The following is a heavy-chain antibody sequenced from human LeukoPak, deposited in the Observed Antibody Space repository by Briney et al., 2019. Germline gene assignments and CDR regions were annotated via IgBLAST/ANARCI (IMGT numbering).Heavy chain of an antibody. CDR1: GGSISSSSYY. CDR2: IYYSGST. CDR3: ATSPGAQWLVQLWNWFDP. J-gene: IGHJ5*02. V-gene: IGHV4-39*01. D-gene: IGHD6-19*01. Sequence: SETLSLTCTVSGGSISSSSYYWGWIRQPPGKGLEWIGSIYYSGSTYYNPSLKSRVTISVDTSKNQFSLKLSSVTAADTAVYYCATSPGAQWLVQLWNWFDPWGQGTLVTVSS.